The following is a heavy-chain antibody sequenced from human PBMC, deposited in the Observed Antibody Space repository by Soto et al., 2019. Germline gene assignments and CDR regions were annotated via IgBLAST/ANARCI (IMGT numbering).Heavy chain of an antibody. J-gene: IGHJ4*02. CDR1: GFTFRSYG. CDR2: IWYDGSNK. CDR3: ARDSSSWYGVDYFDY. Sequence: QVQLVESGGGVVQPGRSLRLSCAASGFTFRSYGMHWVRQAPGKGLEWVAVIWYDGSNKYYADSVKGRFTISRDNSKNTLYLQMNSLRAEDTAVYYCARDSSSWYGVDYFDYWGQGTLVTVSS. D-gene: IGHD6-13*01. V-gene: IGHV3-33*01.